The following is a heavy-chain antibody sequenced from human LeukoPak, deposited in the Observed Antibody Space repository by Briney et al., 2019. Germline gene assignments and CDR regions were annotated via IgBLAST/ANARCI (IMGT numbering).Heavy chain of an antibody. CDR2: ISGSGGST. J-gene: IGHJ4*02. V-gene: IGHV3-23*01. CDR3: AKPGYSSGWYLFDY. CDR1: GFTFSSYA. Sequence: GGSLRLSCAASGFTFSSYAMSWVRQAPGKGLEWVSTISGSGGSTYYADSVKGRFTISRGDSKNTLYLQMYSLRAEDTAVYYCAKPGYSSGWYLFDYWGQGTLVTVSS. D-gene: IGHD6-19*01.